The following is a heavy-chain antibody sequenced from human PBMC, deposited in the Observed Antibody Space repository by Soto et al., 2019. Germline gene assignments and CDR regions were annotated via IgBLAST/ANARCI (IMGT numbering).Heavy chain of an antibody. D-gene: IGHD3-3*01. Sequence: ASETLSLTCTVSGVSISSGGYYWSWIRQHPGKGLEWIGNIYYSGSTRYNPSLKSRVTMSVDKARDQFSLTLNSVTAMDTAVYYCARKERKPAPFWNWGQGILVTVSS. CDR2: IYYSGST. CDR3: ARKERKPAPFWN. CDR1: GVSISSGGYY. V-gene: IGHV4-31*03. J-gene: IGHJ4*02.